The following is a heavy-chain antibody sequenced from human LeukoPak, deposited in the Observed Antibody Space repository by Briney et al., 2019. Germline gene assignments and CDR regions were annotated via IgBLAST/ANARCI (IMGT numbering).Heavy chain of an antibody. CDR1: GGSISSSSYY. Sequence: SETLSLTCTVSGGSISSSSYYWGWIRQPPGKGLEWIGSIYYSGSTYYNPSLKSRVTISVDTSKNQFSLKLSSVTAADTAVYYCARRPGLGVNYYYYYMDVWGKGTTVTVS. D-gene: IGHD3/OR15-3a*01. J-gene: IGHJ6*03. V-gene: IGHV4-39*07. CDR2: IYYSGST. CDR3: ARRPGLGVNYYYYYMDV.